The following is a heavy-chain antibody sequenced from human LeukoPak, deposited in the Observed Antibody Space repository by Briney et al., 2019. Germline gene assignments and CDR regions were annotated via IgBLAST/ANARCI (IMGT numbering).Heavy chain of an antibody. D-gene: IGHD1-26*01. J-gene: IGHJ4*02. V-gene: IGHV3-23*01. Sequence: GGSLRLSCAASGFTFSSYAMTWVRQAPGKGLEWVSTISGSGDATHHADSVKGRFTISRDNSKNTLYLQMNTLRAEDTAVYYCAKVSWRELLSDGFDYWGQGTLVTVSS. CDR3: AKVSWRELLSDGFDY. CDR2: ISGSGDAT. CDR1: GFTFSSYA.